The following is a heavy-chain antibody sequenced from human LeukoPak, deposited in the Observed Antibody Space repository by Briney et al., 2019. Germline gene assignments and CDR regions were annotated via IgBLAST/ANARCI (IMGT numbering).Heavy chain of an antibody. CDR1: GDSLSGYW. V-gene: IGHV4-59*12. Sequence: SETLSLTCSVSGDSLSGYWWTWIRQPPGKGLEWIGIIYYTGSTDYNPSLKRRVTLSADTSKNQFSLKLTSVTAADTAVYYCARRRYYDPVGLDFWGRGTLVTVSS. CDR3: ARRRYYDPVGLDF. J-gene: IGHJ4*02. CDR2: IYYTGST. D-gene: IGHD3-22*01.